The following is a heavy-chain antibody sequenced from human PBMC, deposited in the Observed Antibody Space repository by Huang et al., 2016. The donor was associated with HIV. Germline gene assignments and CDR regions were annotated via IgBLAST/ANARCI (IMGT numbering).Heavy chain of an antibody. J-gene: IGHJ1*01. Sequence: QVQLQQWGAGLLKPSETLSLTCAAYGGSSNDYQWIWFRQAPRKGMEWIGDVNHHGVTNNNPSHTSRLTIYMETAKRQYYLRLTAMTAADTGVYYCARGFLSETSAWSPGHWGQGTLVTVSS. V-gene: IGHV4-34*02. CDR3: ARGFLSETSAWSPGH. CDR2: VNHHGVT. D-gene: IGHD6-19*01. CDR1: GGSSNDYQ.